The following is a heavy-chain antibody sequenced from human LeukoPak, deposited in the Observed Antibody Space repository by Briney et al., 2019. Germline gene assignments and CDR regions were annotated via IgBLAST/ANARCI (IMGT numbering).Heavy chain of an antibody. V-gene: IGHV1-46*01. D-gene: IGHD6-19*01. CDR1: GYTFTSYG. J-gene: IGHJ4*02. CDR3: ARDHSSGALDY. Sequence: ASVKVSCKASGYTFTSYGISWVRQAPGQGLEWMGIINPSGGSTSYAQKFQGRVTMTRDTSTSTVYMELSSLRSEDTAVYYCARDHSSGALDYWGQGTLVTVSS. CDR2: INPSGGST.